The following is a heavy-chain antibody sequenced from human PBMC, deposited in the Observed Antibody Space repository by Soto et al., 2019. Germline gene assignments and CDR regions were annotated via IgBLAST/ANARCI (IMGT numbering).Heavy chain of an antibody. CDR1: GGSISSSSYY. CDR2: IYYSVST. CDR3: ARAQGGYYYGIDV. J-gene: IGHJ6*02. Sequence: QLQLQESGPGLVKPSETLSLTCTVSGGSISSSSYYWGWIRQPPGKGLEWIWSIYYSVSTYYNPSLRSRVSISVETSKNQFPLKLSSVTAAYTAVYYCARAQGGYYYGIDVWGQGTTVTVSS. D-gene: IGHD1-26*01. V-gene: IGHV4-39*01.